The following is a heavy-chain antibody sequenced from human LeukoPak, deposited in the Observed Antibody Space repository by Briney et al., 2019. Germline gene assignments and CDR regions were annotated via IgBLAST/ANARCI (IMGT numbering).Heavy chain of an antibody. Sequence: ASVKVSCKASGGTFSSYAINWVRQAPGQGPDWMGRTIPIFGIVKNAQKFQGRVTITADKSTNTTYMELNSLRSEDTAVYYCATNSDGYDPWDSWGQGTLVTVSS. CDR2: TIPIFGIV. CDR1: GGTFSSYA. J-gene: IGHJ5*01. V-gene: IGHV1-69*04. D-gene: IGHD5-12*01. CDR3: ATNSDGYDPWDS.